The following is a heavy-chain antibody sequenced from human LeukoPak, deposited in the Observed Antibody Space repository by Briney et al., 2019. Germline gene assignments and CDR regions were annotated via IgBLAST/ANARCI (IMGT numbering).Heavy chain of an antibody. V-gene: IGHV4-59*08. J-gene: IGHJ4*02. Sequence: SETLSLTCTVSRGSISSYYWSWIRQPPGKGLEWTGYIYYTGSTNYNPSLESRVTISVDTSKNQFSLNLSSVTAADTAVYYCASAVKGLNTFDYWGQGILVTVSS. D-gene: IGHD3/OR15-3a*01. CDR3: ASAVKGLNTFDY. CDR1: RGSISSYY. CDR2: IYYTGST.